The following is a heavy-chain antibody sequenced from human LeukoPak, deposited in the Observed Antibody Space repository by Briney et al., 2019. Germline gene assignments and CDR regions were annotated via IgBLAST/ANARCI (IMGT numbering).Heavy chain of an antibody. CDR1: GYTFNNYG. CDR2: TSAYNGDK. CDR3: ARASASPTNSNSYYFETTKKNAFDI. V-gene: IGHV1-18*01. Sequence: ASVKVSCKPSGYTFNNYGITWVRQAPGQGLEWMGWTSAYNGDKNYAQNLQGRVTMTTDTSTRTAYMELRSLSSDDTAVYYCARASASPTNSNSYYFETTKKNAFDIWGQGAMVTVSS. J-gene: IGHJ3*02. D-gene: IGHD3-22*01.